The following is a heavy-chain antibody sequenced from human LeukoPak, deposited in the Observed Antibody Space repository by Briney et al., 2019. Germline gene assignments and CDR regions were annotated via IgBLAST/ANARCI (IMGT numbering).Heavy chain of an antibody. D-gene: IGHD2-2*02. CDR1: GGSISSYY. CDR3: ARGVVPAAIRLGWFDP. Sequence: KPSETLSLTCTVSGGSISSYYWSWIRQPPGKGLEWIGYIYYSGSTNYNPSLKSRVTISVDTSKNQFSLKLSSVTAADTAVYYCARGVVPAAIRLGWFDPWGQGTLVTVSS. J-gene: IGHJ5*02. V-gene: IGHV4-59*01. CDR2: IYYSGST.